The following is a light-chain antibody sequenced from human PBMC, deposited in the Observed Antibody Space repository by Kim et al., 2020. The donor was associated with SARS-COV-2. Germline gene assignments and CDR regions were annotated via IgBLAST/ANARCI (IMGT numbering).Light chain of an antibody. CDR1: HDINKF. V-gene: IGKV1-33*01. J-gene: IGKJ1*01. Sequence: ASVGDGITITCQASHDINKFLKWYQQKPGKGPKLLIYDASNLETGVPSRFSGSGSGTDFTFSISNLQPEDLATYYCQQYDNFPWTFGQGTKVDIK. CDR2: DAS. CDR3: QQYDNFPWT.